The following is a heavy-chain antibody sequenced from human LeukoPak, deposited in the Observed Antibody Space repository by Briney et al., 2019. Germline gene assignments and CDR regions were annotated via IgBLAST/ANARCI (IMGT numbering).Heavy chain of an antibody. Sequence: PSQTLSLTCAVSGGSISSGGYSWSWIRQPPGKGLEWIGYIYHSGSTYYNPSLKSRVTISVDRSKNQFSLKLSSVTAADTAVYYCARDGELYYYDSSGYYDYWGQGTLVTVSS. J-gene: IGHJ4*02. D-gene: IGHD3-22*01. V-gene: IGHV4-30-2*01. CDR2: IYHSGST. CDR3: ARDGELYYYDSSGYYDY. CDR1: GGSISSGGYS.